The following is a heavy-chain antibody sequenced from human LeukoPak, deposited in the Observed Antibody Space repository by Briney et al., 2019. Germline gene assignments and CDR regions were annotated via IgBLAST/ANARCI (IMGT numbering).Heavy chain of an antibody. J-gene: IGHJ3*02. CDR2: MNPNSGNT. V-gene: IGHV1-8*03. Sequence: ASVKVSCKASGYTFTSYDINWVRQATGQGLEWMGWMNPNSGNTGYAQKFQGRVTITRNTSISTAYMELSSLRSEDTAVYYCARVGRIADFWSGYRNDAFDIWGQRTMVTVSS. CDR3: ARVGRIADFWSGYRNDAFDI. CDR1: GYTFTSYD. D-gene: IGHD3-3*01.